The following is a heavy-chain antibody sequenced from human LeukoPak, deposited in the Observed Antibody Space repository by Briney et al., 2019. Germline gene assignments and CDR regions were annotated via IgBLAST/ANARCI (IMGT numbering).Heavy chain of an antibody. J-gene: IGHJ4*02. V-gene: IGHV3-23*01. Sequence: GASLRLSCAASGFTFSSYAMSWVRQAPGKGLEWVSAISGSGGSTYYADSVKGRFTISRDNSKNTLYLQVNSLRAEDTAVYYCAKPPYYYDSSGDDYWGQGTLVTVSS. CDR2: ISGSGGST. CDR1: GFTFSSYA. CDR3: AKPPYYYDSSGDDY. D-gene: IGHD3-22*01.